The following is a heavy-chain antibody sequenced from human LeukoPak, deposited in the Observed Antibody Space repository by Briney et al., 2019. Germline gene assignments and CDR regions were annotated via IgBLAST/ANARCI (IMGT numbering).Heavy chain of an antibody. V-gene: IGHV4-4*09. J-gene: IGHJ4*02. Sequence: PSETLSLTCAVSVASISNYYWSWIRQAPGKGLEWIGYISTSGSTNYNPSLKSRVSISLDTSNNRFSLNLNFVTAADTAVYFCAIPRTSYRYTFDYWGPGALVTVSS. D-gene: IGHD5-18*01. CDR1: VASISNYY. CDR2: ISTSGST. CDR3: AIPRTSYRYTFDY.